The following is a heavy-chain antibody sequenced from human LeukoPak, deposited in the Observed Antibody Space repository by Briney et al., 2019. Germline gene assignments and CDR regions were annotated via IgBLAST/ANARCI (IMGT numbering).Heavy chain of an antibody. CDR3: ARGVVAAPQTFDY. J-gene: IGHJ4*02. CDR1: GGSISGFY. V-gene: IGHV4-59*01. D-gene: IGHD2-15*01. CDR2: IYHTGST. Sequence: SETLSLTCTVPGGSISGFYWSWIRQPPGKGLEWIGYIYHTGSTNYNPSLKSRVTISVDTSKNQFSLKLSSVTAADTAVYYCARGVVAAPQTFDYWGQGTLVAVSS.